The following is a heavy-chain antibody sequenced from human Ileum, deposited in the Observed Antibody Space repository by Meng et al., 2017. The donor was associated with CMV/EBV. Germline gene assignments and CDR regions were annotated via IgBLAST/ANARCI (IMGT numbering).Heavy chain of an antibody. CDR3: VCSEIGHHSVFDY. CDR1: GDSISSFY. V-gene: IGHV4-4*07. Sequence: VHLQGSGPGLVKPSETLSLTCSVSGDSISSFYWSWVRQPAGKGLEYIGRINTSGDNKYNPSLKSRLTTSTDTSKNQFSLRLSSVTAADTAVYYCVCSEIGHHSVFDYWGQGILVTVSS. J-gene: IGHJ4*02. CDR2: INTSGDN. D-gene: IGHD2-15*01.